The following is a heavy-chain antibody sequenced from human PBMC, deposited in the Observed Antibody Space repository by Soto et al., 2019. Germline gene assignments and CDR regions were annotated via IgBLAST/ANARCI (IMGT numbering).Heavy chain of an antibody. D-gene: IGHD1-26*01. CDR1: GFTFSSYG. CDR2: IWYDGSNK. CDR3: AKTCSSIVREDYFDY. Sequence: QVQLVESGGGVVQPGRSLRLSCAASGFTFSSYGMHWVRQAPGKGLEWVAVIWYDGSNKYYADSVKGRFTISRDNSKNPLYLQMNSLRAEDTAVYYCAKTCSSIVREDYFDYWGQGTLVTVSS. J-gene: IGHJ4*02. V-gene: IGHV3-33*06.